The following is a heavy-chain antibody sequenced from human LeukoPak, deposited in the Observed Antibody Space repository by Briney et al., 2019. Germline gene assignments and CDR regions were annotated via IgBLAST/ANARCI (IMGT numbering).Heavy chain of an antibody. V-gene: IGHV3-9*01. D-gene: IGHD3-22*01. Sequence: GRSLRLSCAASGFTFDDYSMHWVRQAPGKGLEWVSGISWNSGSIGYADSVKGRFTISRDNAKNSLYLQMNSLRAEDTALYYCAKSNNSYDSSGTSHFDYWGQGTLVTVSS. CDR2: ISWNSGSI. J-gene: IGHJ4*02. CDR1: GFTFDDYS. CDR3: AKSNNSYDSSGTSHFDY.